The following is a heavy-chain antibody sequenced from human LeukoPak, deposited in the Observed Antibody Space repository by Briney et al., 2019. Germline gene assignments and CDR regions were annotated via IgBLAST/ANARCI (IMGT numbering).Heavy chain of an antibody. Sequence: GRSLRLSCAASGFTFSSYAMHWVRQAPGKGLEWVAVIWYDGSNKYYADSVKGRFTISRDNSKNTLYLQMNSLRAEDTAVYYCARDRFYCSSTSCPRRWFDPGAREPWSPSPQ. CDR1: GFTFSSYA. D-gene: IGHD2-2*01. J-gene: IGHJ5*02. V-gene: IGHV3-33*08. CDR3: ARDRFYCSSTSCPRRWFDP. CDR2: IWYDGSNK.